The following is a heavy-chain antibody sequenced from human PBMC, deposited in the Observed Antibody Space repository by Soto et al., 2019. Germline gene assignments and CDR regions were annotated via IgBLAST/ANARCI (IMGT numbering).Heavy chain of an antibody. CDR3: TRDVRTNDYGDGVGYYYYMDV. CDR1: GFTFSNAW. V-gene: IGHV3-15*07. Sequence: GGSLRLSCAASGFTFSNAWINWVRQAPGKGLEWVGRIRSKTDGGTTEFAASVKGRFTISRDDSKSIAYLQMNSLKTEDTAVYYCTRDVRTNDYGDGVGYYYYMDVWGKGTTVTVSS. CDR2: IRSKTDGGTT. D-gene: IGHD4-17*01. J-gene: IGHJ6*03.